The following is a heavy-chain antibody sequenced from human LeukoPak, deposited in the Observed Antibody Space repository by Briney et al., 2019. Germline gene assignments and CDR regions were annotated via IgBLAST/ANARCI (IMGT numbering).Heavy chain of an antibody. CDR1: GGSISSYY. J-gene: IGHJ4*02. Sequence: SETLSLTCAVSGGSISSYYWSWIRQPAGKGLEWIGRIYTSGSTNYNPSLKSRVTMSVDTSKNQFSLKLSSVAAADTAVYYCAREEEDYYDSSGYYGDWGQGTLVTVSS. CDR2: IYTSGST. CDR3: AREEEDYYDSSGYYGD. D-gene: IGHD3-22*01. V-gene: IGHV4-4*07.